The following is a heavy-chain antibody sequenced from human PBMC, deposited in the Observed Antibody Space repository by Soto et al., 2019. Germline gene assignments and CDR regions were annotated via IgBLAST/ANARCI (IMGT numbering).Heavy chain of an antibody. J-gene: IGHJ6*02. CDR3: ARGLIVVVPAASYYYYGMDV. CDR2: INHSGST. V-gene: IGHV4-34*01. CDR1: GGSFSGYY. D-gene: IGHD2-2*01. Sequence: QVQLQQWGAGLLKPSETLSLTCAVYGGSFSGYYWSWIRQPPGKGLEWIGEINHSGSTNYNPSLNSRVTISVDTSKNQFSLTLSSVTAADTAVYYCARGLIVVVPAASYYYYGMDVWGQGTTVTVSS.